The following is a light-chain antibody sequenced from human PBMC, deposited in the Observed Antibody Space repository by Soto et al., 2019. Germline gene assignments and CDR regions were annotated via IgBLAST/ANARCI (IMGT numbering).Light chain of an antibody. Sequence: QSALAQPASVSGSPGQSITISCSGSSIDVGDNNYVSWYQHHPGKAPKLIIYEVSNRPSGASNRFSGSSSDNTASLTISGLPPDDEADYYSRSYTTSSPPSYVFGTGTKVIGL. V-gene: IGLV2-14*01. CDR1: SIDVGDNNY. CDR3: RSYTTSSPPSYV. J-gene: IGLJ1*01. CDR2: EVS.